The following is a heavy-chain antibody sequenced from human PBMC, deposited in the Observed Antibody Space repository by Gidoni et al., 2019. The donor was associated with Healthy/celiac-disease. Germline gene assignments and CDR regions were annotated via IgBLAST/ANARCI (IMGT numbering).Heavy chain of an antibody. J-gene: IGHJ4*02. D-gene: IGHD3-3*01. V-gene: IGHV1-24*01. Sequence: QVQLVQSGAEVKKPGASVTVSCTVSGYTLTELSMHWVRQAPGKGLEWMGGFDPEDGETIYAQKFQGRVTMTEDTSTDTAYMELSSLRSEDTAVYYCATRGAFWSGYYYYFDYWGQGTLVTVSS. CDR3: ATRGAFWSGYYYYFDY. CDR2: FDPEDGET. CDR1: GYTLTELS.